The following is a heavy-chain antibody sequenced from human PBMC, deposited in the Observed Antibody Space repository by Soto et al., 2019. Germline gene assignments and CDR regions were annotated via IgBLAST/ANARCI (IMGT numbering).Heavy chain of an antibody. CDR2: ISSSSSYI. CDR1: GFTFSSYS. J-gene: IGHJ4*02. Sequence: GGSLRLSCAASGFTFSSYSMNWVRQAPGKGLEWVSSISSSSSYIYYADSVKGRFTISRDNAKNSLYLQMNSLRAEDTAVYYCARDPAVRRGTSFEYWGQGTLVTVSS. CDR3: ARDPAVRRGTSFEY. V-gene: IGHV3-21*01. D-gene: IGHD3-10*01.